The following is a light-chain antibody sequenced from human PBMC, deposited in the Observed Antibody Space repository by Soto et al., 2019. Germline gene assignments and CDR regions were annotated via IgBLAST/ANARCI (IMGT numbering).Light chain of an antibody. Sequence: ELVLTQSPGTLSLSPGERATLSCRASQSVTSLYLAWYQQKPGQAPRLLIFGASSRASGIPDRFSGSGSGTDFTLTIGRLEPKDFALYFCQHYGGSSWTLAQGTRVNIK. CDR1: QSVTSLY. V-gene: IGKV3-20*01. CDR3: QHYGGSSWT. CDR2: GAS. J-gene: IGKJ1*01.